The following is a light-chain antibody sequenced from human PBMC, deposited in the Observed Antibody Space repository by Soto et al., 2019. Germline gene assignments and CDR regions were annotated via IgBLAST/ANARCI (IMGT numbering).Light chain of an antibody. V-gene: IGLV2-14*01. J-gene: IGLJ1*01. CDR3: SSYTTSSTYV. CDR2: DVA. CDR1: STYVGRYNY. Sequence: QFVLTQSASVSGSPGEPITISCTGTSTYVGRYNYVSWYQQHPGKAPKLMIYDVANRPSGVSNRFSGSKSGITASLTISGLLAEDEADYYCSSYTTSSTYVFGTGTK.